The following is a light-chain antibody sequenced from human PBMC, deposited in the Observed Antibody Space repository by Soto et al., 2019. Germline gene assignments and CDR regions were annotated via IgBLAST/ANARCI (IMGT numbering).Light chain of an antibody. Sequence: MTQSPATLSVSPGEGATLSCRASHTVSSHLGWYQQKNGQAPRLLIYHASIRATGIPARFSGSGSGTEFILTISSLQSDDLAVCYCQQYHTWPPSTTFGQATRLEIK. V-gene: IGKV3D-15*01. J-gene: IGKJ5*01. CDR3: QQYHTWPPSTT. CDR2: HAS. CDR1: HTVSSH.